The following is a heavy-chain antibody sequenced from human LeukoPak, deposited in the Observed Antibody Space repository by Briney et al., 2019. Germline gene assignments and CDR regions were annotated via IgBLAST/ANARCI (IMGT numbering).Heavy chain of an antibody. CDR2: ISGSSSNV. D-gene: IGHD5-18*01. CDR1: GFTFSNE. J-gene: IGHJ4*02. V-gene: IGHV3-48*03. CDR3: TRGFRDTAMFLDY. Sequence: GGSLRLSCAASGFTFSNEMNWVRQAPGKGLEWISAISGSSSNVYYAASVRGRFTISRDNAENSLYLQLNTMRAGDTAVYYCTRGFRDTAMFLDYWGQGTLVTVSS.